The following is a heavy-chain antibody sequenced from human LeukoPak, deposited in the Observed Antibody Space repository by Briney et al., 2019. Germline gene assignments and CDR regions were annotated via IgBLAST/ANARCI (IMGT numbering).Heavy chain of an antibody. V-gene: IGHV3-30*18. CDR1: RFSFGVYD. CDR3: AKYAYNWNAPDGFDM. D-gene: IGHD1-1*01. CDR2: ISYDGSRK. Sequence: GGSLRLSCRASRFSFGVYDMHWVRQAPGKGLEWVAVISYDGSRKHYADSVRGRFSISRDNSESTLFLQMNSLTTDDTSVYFCAKYAYNWNAPDGFDMWGQGTMVIVSS. J-gene: IGHJ3*02.